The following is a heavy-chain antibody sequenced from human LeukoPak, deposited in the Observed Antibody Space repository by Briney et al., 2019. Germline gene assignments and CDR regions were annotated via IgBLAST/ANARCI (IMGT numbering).Heavy chain of an antibody. J-gene: IGHJ4*02. Sequence: GGSLRLSCAVSGFSFSTYWMGWVRQAPGKGLEWVANIKQDGSEEYYVDSAKGRFTISRDNAKNSLYLQMSSLRAEDTAVYYCARDRSPGSYWGQGTLVTVSS. CDR3: ARDRSPGSY. V-gene: IGHV3-7*03. CDR1: GFSFSTYW. D-gene: IGHD3-10*01. CDR2: IKQDGSEE.